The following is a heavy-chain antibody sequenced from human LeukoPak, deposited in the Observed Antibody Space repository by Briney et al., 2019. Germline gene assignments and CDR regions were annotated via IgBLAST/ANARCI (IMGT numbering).Heavy chain of an antibody. V-gene: IGHV3-7*01. CDR1: GFTFSSYW. D-gene: IGHD3-22*01. J-gene: IGHJ4*02. CDR2: IKQDGSEK. CDR3: ARGGPSGYPYYFDY. Sequence: GGSLRLSCAASGFTFSSYWMSWVRQAPGKGLEWVANIKQDGSEKYYVDSVKGRFTISRDNAKNSLYLQMNSLRAEDTAVYYCARGGPSGYPYYFDYWGQGTLVTVSS.